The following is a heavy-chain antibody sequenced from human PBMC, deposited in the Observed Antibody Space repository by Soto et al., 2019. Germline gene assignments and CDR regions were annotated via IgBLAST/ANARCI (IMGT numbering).Heavy chain of an antibody. V-gene: IGHV4-31*02. CDR3: AREDAARIERWFDA. CDR2: VYSSGST. Sequence: SETLSLTCAVSGGSIISASYSWNWIRQSPGRGLEWIGHVYSSGSTYYNPSLKSRVSISVDTSNNQFSLKLTSVTAADTAVYFCAREDAARIERWFDAWGQGILVTVSS. J-gene: IGHJ5*02. CDR1: GGSIISASYS. D-gene: IGHD6-6*01.